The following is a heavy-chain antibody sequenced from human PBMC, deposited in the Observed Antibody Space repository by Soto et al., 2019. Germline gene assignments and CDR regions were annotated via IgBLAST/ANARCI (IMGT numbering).Heavy chain of an antibody. V-gene: IGHV2-26*01. CDR2: IFSNDEK. D-gene: IGHD3-9*01. Sequence: SGPTLVNPTETLTLTCTVSGFSLSNARMGVSWIRQPPGKALEWLAHIFSNDEKSYSTSLKSRLTISKDTSKSQVVLTMTNMDPVGTATYCYVRLCGDILTCYLRVHFYCLDVWGRGTKVTV. CDR1: GFSLSNARMG. J-gene: IGHJ6*03. CDR3: VRLCGDILTCYLRVHFYCLDV.